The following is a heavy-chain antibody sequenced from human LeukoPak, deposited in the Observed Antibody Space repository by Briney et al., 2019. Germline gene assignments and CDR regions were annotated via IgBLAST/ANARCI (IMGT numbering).Heavy chain of an antibody. J-gene: IGHJ6*03. Sequence: GGSLRLSCAASGFTFNSYSMNRVRQAPGKGLEWISYISSSSSTVYYADSVRGRFTISRDNAKNSLYLQMDTVRAEDTAVYYCAKGSFNCNGNSCPQYYYYMDVWGKGTTVTVSS. V-gene: IGHV3-48*04. D-gene: IGHD2/OR15-2a*01. CDR3: AKGSFNCNGNSCPQYYYYMDV. CDR1: GFTFNSYS. CDR2: ISSSSSTV.